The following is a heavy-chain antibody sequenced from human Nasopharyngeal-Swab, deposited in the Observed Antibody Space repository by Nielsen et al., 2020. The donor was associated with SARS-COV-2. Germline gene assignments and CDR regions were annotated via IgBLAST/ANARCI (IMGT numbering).Heavy chain of an antibody. D-gene: IGHD3-16*01. Sequence: ESLKISCAVYGGSFSGFYWNWIRQPPGRGLEWIGEINHNERTNYNPSLKSRITLSVDTSNKQVSLKMRSVTAADTAVYYCARVGRVGDAFVGLDVWGQGTTVTVSS. V-gene: IGHV4-34*01. CDR3: ARVGRVGDAFVGLDV. J-gene: IGHJ6*02. CDR1: GGSFSGFY. CDR2: INHNERT.